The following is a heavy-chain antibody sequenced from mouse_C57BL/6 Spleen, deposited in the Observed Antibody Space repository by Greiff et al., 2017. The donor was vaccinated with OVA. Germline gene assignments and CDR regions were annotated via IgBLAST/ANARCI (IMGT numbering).Heavy chain of an antibody. Sequence: VQLQQPGAELVKPGASVKLSCKASGYTFTSYWMHWVKQRPGQGLEWIGMIHPNSGSTNYTEKFKSKATLTVDKSSSTAYMQLSSLTSEDAAVYYCARDYGSSSFAYWGQGTLVTVSA. CDR3: ARDYGSSSFAY. D-gene: IGHD1-1*01. CDR1: GYTFTSYW. V-gene: IGHV1-64*01. CDR2: IHPNSGST. J-gene: IGHJ3*01.